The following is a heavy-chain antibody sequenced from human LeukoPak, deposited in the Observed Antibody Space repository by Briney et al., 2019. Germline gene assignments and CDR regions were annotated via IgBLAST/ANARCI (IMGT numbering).Heavy chain of an antibody. D-gene: IGHD1-7*01. CDR3: VRENWNYDY. J-gene: IGHJ4*02. V-gene: IGHV1-2*02. CDR2: IIPDNGGT. CDR1: GYTFTDYH. Sequence: ASVKVSFKASGYTFTDYHMHWVRQAPGQGLEWMGRIIPDNGGTSFAQEFQGRVTMTRETSITTAYMELSRLTSDDTAVYYCVRENWNYDYCGQRTPVTASS.